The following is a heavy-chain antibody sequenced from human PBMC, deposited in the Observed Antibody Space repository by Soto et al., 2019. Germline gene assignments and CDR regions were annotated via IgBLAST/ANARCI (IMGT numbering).Heavy chain of an antibody. J-gene: IGHJ5*02. Sequence: QVQLQESGPGLVKPSQTLSLTCTFSGGSISSGDYYWSWIRQPQGKGLEWIGYIYYSGSTYYNPSLKSRVNISVDTSKNQFSLKLSSVTAADTAVYYCAREGPVAADGKNWFDPWGQGTLVTVSS. D-gene: IGHD6-13*01. CDR3: AREGPVAADGKNWFDP. V-gene: IGHV4-30-4*01. CDR2: IYYSGST. CDR1: GGSISSGDYY.